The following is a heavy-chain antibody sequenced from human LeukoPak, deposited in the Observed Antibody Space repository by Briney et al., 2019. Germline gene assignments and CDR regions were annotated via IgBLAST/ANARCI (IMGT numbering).Heavy chain of an antibody. Sequence: QTGGSLRLSCAASGLTLSSYWMIWVRQPPGKGLEWVANIKQDGTEKYYVDSVKGRFTISRDNAKNSLYLQMNSLRAEDTAVYYCARDLGAAAAGSIAFDIWGQGTMVTVSS. CDR3: ARDLGAAAAGSIAFDI. J-gene: IGHJ3*02. V-gene: IGHV3-7*01. CDR1: GLTLSSYW. D-gene: IGHD6-13*01. CDR2: IKQDGTEK.